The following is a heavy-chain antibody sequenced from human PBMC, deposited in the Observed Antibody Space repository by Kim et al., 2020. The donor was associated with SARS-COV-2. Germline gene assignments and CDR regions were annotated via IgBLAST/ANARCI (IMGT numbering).Heavy chain of an antibody. CDR1: GGSISSSSYY. D-gene: IGHD3-10*01. CDR3: ARDVYPWFGEPQGYFDY. V-gene: IGHV4-39*07. Sequence: SETLSLTCTVSGGSISSSSYYWGWIRQPPGKGLEWIGSIYYSGSTYYNPSLKSRVTISVDTSKNQFSLKLSSVTAADTAVYYCARDVYPWFGEPQGYFDYWGQGTLVTVSS. CDR2: IYYSGST. J-gene: IGHJ4*02.